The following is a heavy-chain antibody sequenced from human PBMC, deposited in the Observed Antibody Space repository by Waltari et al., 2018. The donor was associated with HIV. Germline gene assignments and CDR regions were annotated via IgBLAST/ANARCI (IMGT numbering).Heavy chain of an antibody. D-gene: IGHD3-9*01. Sequence: EVQLVESGGGLVQTGGSLRLHCADSGFTFSSYWMTWVRQAPGKGLEWVANIKQDGSEKYYLDSVKGRFTISRDNAKNSLYLQMNSLRAEDTAVYYCARDRHYDILTGSYFDYWGQGTLVTVSS. J-gene: IGHJ4*02. CDR2: IKQDGSEK. CDR1: GFTFSSYW. CDR3: ARDRHYDILTGSYFDY. V-gene: IGHV3-7*01.